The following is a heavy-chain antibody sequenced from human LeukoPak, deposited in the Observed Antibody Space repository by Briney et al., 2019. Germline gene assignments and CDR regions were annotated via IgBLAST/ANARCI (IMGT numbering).Heavy chain of an antibody. D-gene: IGHD3-10*01. CDR1: GGSFSGYY. V-gene: IGHV4-34*01. J-gene: IGHJ3*02. Sequence: PSETPSLTCAVYGGSFSGYYWGWIRQPPGKGLEWIGEINHSGSTNYNPSLKSRVTISVDTSKNQFSLKLSSVTAADTAVYYCARNTYYYGSGSYFPDAFDIWGQGTMVTVSS. CDR2: INHSGST. CDR3: ARNTYYYGSGSYFPDAFDI.